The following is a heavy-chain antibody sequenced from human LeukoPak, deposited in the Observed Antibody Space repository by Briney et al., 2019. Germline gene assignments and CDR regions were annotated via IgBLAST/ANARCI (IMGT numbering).Heavy chain of an antibody. J-gene: IGHJ4*02. CDR2: INVEGTTT. CDR1: GFTFARFW. Sequence: GGSLRLSCAGSGFTFARFWMHWVRQAPGKGPVWVARINVEGTTTTYADSVEGRFTISRDENTLYLQMNHLRLDDTAVYYCTRGGEEPFDYWGQGTLVTVSP. CDR3: TRGGEEPFDY. V-gene: IGHV3-74*01. D-gene: IGHD3-10*01.